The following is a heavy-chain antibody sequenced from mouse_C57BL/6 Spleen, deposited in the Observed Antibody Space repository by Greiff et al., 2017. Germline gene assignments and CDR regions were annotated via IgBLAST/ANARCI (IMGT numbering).Heavy chain of an antibody. J-gene: IGHJ4*01. Sequence: QVQLKQSGAELVRPGASVKLSCKASGYTFTDYYINWVKQRPGQGLEWIARIYPGSGNTYYNEKFKGKATLTAEKSSSTAYMQLSSLTSEDSAVYFCARDYSNPYAMDYWGQGTSVTVSS. CDR2: IYPGSGNT. CDR1: GYTFTDYY. D-gene: IGHD2-5*01. V-gene: IGHV1-76*01. CDR3: ARDYSNPYAMDY.